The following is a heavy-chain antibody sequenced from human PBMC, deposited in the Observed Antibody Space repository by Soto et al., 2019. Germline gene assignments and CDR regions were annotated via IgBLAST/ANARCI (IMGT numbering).Heavy chain of an antibody. CDR3: ARGMRDYDFWSGIGYMDV. D-gene: IGHD3-3*01. J-gene: IGHJ6*03. CDR1: GGSISSYY. Sequence: PSETLCLTCTVAGGSISSYYWSWIRQPPGKGLEWIGYIYYSGSTNYNPSLKSRVTISVDTSKNQFSLKLSSVTAADTAVYYCARGMRDYDFWSGIGYMDVWGKGTTVTVSS. V-gene: IGHV4-59*08. CDR2: IYYSGST.